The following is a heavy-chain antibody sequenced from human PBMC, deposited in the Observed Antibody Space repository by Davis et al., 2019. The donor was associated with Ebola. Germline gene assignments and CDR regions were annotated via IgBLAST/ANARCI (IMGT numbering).Heavy chain of an antibody. CDR2: IKQDGSEK. CDR3: ARGGGWLTFGT. CDR1: GFTFSSYW. Sequence: GESLKISCAASGFTFSSYWMSWVRQAPGKGLEWVANIKQDGSEKYYVDSVKGRFTISRDNAKNSLYLQMNSLRAEDTAVYYCARGGGWLTFGTWGQGTLVTVSS. D-gene: IGHD2-15*01. J-gene: IGHJ5*02. V-gene: IGHV3-7*03.